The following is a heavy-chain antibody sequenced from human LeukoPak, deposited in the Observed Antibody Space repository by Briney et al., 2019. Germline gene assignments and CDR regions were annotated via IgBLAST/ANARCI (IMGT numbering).Heavy chain of an antibody. CDR1: GSTFSTYA. Sequence: GGSLRLSCAASGSTFSTYAMHWVRQAPGKGLEWVAVISYDGSNKYYADSVKGRFTISRDNSKNTLYLQMNSLRAEDTAVYYCARGYCSSTSCYLSFYYYYGMDVWGQGTTVTVSS. D-gene: IGHD2-2*01. V-gene: IGHV3-30*04. CDR3: ARGYCSSTSCYLSFYYYYGMDV. CDR2: ISYDGSNK. J-gene: IGHJ6*02.